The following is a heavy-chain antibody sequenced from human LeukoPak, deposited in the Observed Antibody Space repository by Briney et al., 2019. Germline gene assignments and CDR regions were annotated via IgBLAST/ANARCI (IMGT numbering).Heavy chain of an antibody. CDR1: GGSISSYY. D-gene: IGHD2-2*01. Sequence: SETLSLTCTVSGGSISSYYWSWIRQPPGKGLEWIGYIYYSGSTNYNPSLKSRVTISVDTSKNQFSLKLSSVTAADTAVYYCARAKKYQLLWFDYLGQGNLVTVSS. J-gene: IGHJ4*01. V-gene: IGHV4-59*01. CDR2: IYYSGST. CDR3: ARAKKYQLLWFDY.